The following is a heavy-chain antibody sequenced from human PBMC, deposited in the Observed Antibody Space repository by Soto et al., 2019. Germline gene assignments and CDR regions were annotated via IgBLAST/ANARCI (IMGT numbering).Heavy chain of an antibody. CDR1: VDSVSSNSAG. D-gene: IGHD3-10*01. CDR2: TYYKSKWNN. Sequence: PSQTLSLTCVISVDSVSSNSAGWNLISQSPSRGLEWLGRTYYKSKWNNDYALSVKSRITINPDTYKNQFSLHLYSVTPEDTAVYYCTGITWVRGMDVWGQGPSVTVSS. J-gene: IGHJ6*02. CDR3: TGITWVRGMDV. V-gene: IGHV6-1*01.